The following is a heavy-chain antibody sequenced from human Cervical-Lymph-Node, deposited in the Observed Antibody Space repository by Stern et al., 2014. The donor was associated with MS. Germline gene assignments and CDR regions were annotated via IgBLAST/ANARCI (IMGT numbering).Heavy chain of an antibody. D-gene: IGHD5-18*01. CDR2: FYYSRTT. V-gene: IGHV4-39*01. CDR3: ARHPTAMAKYGLDV. Sequence: QLQLQESGPGLVKPSETLSLTCSVSGDSISSRSYYWGWIRQPPGKGLEWIGSFYYSRTTYYNPSLKSRVTISVDKSENPLSLKLISVTAADTAVYYCARHPTAMAKYGLDVWGQGTTVTVSS. CDR1: GDSISSRSYY. J-gene: IGHJ6*02.